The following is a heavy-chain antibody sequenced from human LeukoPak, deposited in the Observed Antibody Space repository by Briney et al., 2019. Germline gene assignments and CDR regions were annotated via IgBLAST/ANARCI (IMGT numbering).Heavy chain of an antibody. CDR2: IKQDGSEK. J-gene: IGHJ4*02. V-gene: IGHV3-7*01. Sequence: PGGSLRLSCAASRFTFSSYAMHWVRQAPGKGLEWVANIKQDGSEKYYVDSVKGRFTISRDNAKNSLYLQMNSLRAEDTAVYYCARAGGSSNFDYRGQGTLVTVSS. CDR1: RFTFSSYA. D-gene: IGHD1-26*01. CDR3: ARAGGSSNFDY.